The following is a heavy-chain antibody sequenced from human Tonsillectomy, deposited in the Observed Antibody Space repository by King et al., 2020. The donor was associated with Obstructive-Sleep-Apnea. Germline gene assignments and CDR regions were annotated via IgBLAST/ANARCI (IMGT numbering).Heavy chain of an antibody. D-gene: IGHD5-18*01. CDR1: GDSINRSGYY. CDR2: IYYSGST. V-gene: IGHV4-31*03. Sequence: QLQESGPGLVKPSQTLSLTCTVSGDSINRSGYYWSWIRQQSGKGLEWIGNIYYSGSTYYSPSLKSRLTISIDTSKNQFSLKLSSVTAADTAVYYCAREGGTAMDIDAFDIWGQGTMVTVSS. CDR3: AREGGTAMDIDAFDI. J-gene: IGHJ3*02.